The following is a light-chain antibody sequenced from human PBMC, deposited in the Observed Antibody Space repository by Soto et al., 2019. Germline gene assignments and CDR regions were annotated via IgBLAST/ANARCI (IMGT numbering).Light chain of an antibody. CDR2: INN. CDR1: SSNIGAGYD. CDR3: QSYDSSLSRSV. V-gene: IGLV1-40*01. Sequence: QLVLTQPPTVSGAPGQRVTISCTGSSSNIGAGYDIHWYQQLPGTAPKLLIYINNNRPSGVPDRFSGSKSGTSASLAITGLQAEDEADYYCQSYDSSLSRSVFGGGTKLTVL. J-gene: IGLJ2*01.